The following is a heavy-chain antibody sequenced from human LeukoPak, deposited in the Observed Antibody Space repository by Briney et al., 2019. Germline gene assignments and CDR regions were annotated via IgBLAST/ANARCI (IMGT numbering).Heavy chain of an antibody. CDR3: ATDHLGYCSGGSCH. V-gene: IGHV1-24*01. CDR1: GYTYTGYY. J-gene: IGHJ4*02. Sequence: ASVKVSCKASGYTYTGYYMHWVRQAPGKGLEWMGGFDPEDGETIYAQKFQGRVTMTEDTSTDTAYMELSSLRSEDTAVYYCATDHLGYCSGGSCHWGQGTLVTVSS. CDR2: FDPEDGET. D-gene: IGHD2-15*01.